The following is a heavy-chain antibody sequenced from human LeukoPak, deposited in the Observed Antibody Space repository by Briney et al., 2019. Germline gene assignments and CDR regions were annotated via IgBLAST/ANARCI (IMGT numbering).Heavy chain of an antibody. D-gene: IGHD2-21*02. J-gene: IGHJ5*02. CDR2: IYYSGST. V-gene: IGHV4-59*01. CDR1: GGSISSYY. CDR3: ARDHCGGGDCYHNWFDP. Sequence: SETLSLTCTVSGGSISSYYWSWIRQPPGKGLEWIGYIYYSGSTNYNPSLKSRVTISVDTSKNQFSLKLSSVTAADTAVYYCARDHCGGGDCYHNWFDPWGQGTLVTVSS.